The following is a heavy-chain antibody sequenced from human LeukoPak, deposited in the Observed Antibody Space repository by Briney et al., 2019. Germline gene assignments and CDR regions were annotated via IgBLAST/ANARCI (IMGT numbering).Heavy chain of an antibody. D-gene: IGHD1-26*01. CDR3: ARIRVVGAGDY. V-gene: IGHV4-4*08. Sequence: SETLSLTCTVSGGSISSYYWSWIRQPPGKGLEWIGRIYTSGSTNYNPSLESRVTISVDTSKNQFSLKLSSVTAADTAVYYCARIRVVGAGDYWGQGTLVTVSS. CDR1: GGSISSYY. CDR2: IYTSGST. J-gene: IGHJ4*02.